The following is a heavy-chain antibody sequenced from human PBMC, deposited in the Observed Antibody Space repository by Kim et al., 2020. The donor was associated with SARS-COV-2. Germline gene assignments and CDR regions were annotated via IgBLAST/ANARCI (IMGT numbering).Heavy chain of an antibody. CDR2: ISAYNGNT. Sequence: ASVKVSCKASGYTFTSYGISWVRQAPGQGLEWMGWISAYNGNTNYAQKLQGRVTMTTDTSTSTAYMELRSLRSDDTAVDYCPRGPAGDIVVGTAALGGAFDIWGQGTMVTVSS. CDR3: PRGPAGDIVVGTAALGGAFDI. D-gene: IGHD2-2*01. CDR1: GYTFTSYG. J-gene: IGHJ3*02. V-gene: IGHV1-18*01.